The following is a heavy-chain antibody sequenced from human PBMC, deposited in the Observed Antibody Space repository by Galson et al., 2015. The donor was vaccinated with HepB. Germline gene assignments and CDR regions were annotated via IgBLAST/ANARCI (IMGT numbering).Heavy chain of an antibody. CDR1: GFTFSGSA. V-gene: IGHV3-73*01. J-gene: IGHJ6*02. CDR2: IRSKANSYAT. Sequence: SLRLSCAASGFTFSGSAMHWVRQASGKGLEWVGRIRSKANSYATAYAASVKGRFTISRDDSKNTAYLQMNSLKTEDTAVYYCTRLVPIAVAGYYYYGMDVWGQGTTVTVSS. D-gene: IGHD6-19*01. CDR3: TRLVPIAVAGYYYYGMDV.